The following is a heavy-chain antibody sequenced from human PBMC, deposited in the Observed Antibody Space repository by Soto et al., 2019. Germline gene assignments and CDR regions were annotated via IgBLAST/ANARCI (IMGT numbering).Heavy chain of an antibody. D-gene: IGHD3-3*01. Sequence: GGSLRLSCTASGFTFGDYAMSWFRQAPGKGLEWVGFIRSKAYGGTTEYAASVKGRFTISRDDSKSIAYLQMNSLKTEDTAVYYCTRARITIFGVVINDAFDIWGQGTMVTVSS. V-gene: IGHV3-49*03. CDR2: IRSKAYGGTT. J-gene: IGHJ3*02. CDR3: TRARITIFGVVINDAFDI. CDR1: GFTFGDYA.